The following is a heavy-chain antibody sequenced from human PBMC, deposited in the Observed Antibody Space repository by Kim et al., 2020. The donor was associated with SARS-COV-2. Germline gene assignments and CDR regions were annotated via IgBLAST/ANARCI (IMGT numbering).Heavy chain of an antibody. J-gene: IGHJ4*02. D-gene: IGHD7-27*01. V-gene: IGHV1-2*06. Sequence: ASVKVSCKASGYTFTGYYMHWVLQAPGQGLEWMGRINPNRGGTNYAQKFQGRVTMTRDTSINTAYMVLTRLRSDDTAVYYCASFDTGDLDYWGQGTLVTVSS. CDR2: INPNRGGT. CDR1: GYTFTGYY. CDR3: ASFDTGDLDY.